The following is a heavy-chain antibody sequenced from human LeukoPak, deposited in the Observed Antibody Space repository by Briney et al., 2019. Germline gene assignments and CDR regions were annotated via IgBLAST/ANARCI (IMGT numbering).Heavy chain of an antibody. D-gene: IGHD3-9*01. CDR2: IIPIFGTA. CDR1: GGTFSSYA. CDR3: ARGAHYDILTGPLFDY. J-gene: IGHJ4*02. V-gene: IGHV1-69*13. Sequence: SVKVSCKASGGTFSSYAISWVRQAPGQGLEWMGGIIPIFGTANYAQKFQGRVTITADESTSTAYMELSSLRSEDTAVYYCARGAHYDILTGPLFDYWGQGTLVTVSS.